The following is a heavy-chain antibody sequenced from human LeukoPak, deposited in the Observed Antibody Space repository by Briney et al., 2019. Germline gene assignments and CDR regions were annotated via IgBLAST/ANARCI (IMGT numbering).Heavy chain of an antibody. CDR2: ISSSSSTI. D-gene: IGHD6-13*01. V-gene: IGHV3-48*04. Sequence: GGSLRLSCAASGFTFSSYGMTWVRQAPGKGLEWVSYISSSSSTIYYADSVKGRFTISRDNAKNSLYLQMNSLRAEDTAVYYCATDGGPEYSSSWYLYWGQGTLVTVSS. CDR3: ATDGGPEYSSSWYLY. CDR1: GFTFSSYG. J-gene: IGHJ4*02.